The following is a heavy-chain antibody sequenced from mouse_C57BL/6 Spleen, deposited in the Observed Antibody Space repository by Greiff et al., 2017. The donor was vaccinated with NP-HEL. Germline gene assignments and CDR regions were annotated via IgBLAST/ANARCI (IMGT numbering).Heavy chain of an antibody. CDR3: ARWELLRFHYFDY. CDR2: IYPRSGNT. CDR1: GYTFTSYG. J-gene: IGHJ2*01. Sequence: QVQLKESGAELARPGASVKLSCKASGYTFTSYGISWVKQRTGQGLEWIGEIYPRSGNTYYNEKFKGKATLTADESSSTAYMELRSLTSEDSAVYFCARWELLRFHYFDYWGPGTTLTVSS. D-gene: IGHD1-1*01. V-gene: IGHV1-81*01.